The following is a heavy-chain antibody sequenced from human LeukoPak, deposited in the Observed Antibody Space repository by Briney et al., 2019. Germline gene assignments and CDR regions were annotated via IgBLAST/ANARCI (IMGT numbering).Heavy chain of an antibody. CDR1: SGSITSSSYY. CDR3: AQLASCGGDCYSPSDY. V-gene: IGHV4-39*07. Sequence: PSETLSLTCTVSSGSITSSSYYWGWIRQPPGKDLEWIGSIYHSGSTYYNPSLKSRVTISVDTSKNQFSLRLTSVTAADTAVYYCAQLASCGGDCYSPSDYWGQGILVTVSS. J-gene: IGHJ4*01. D-gene: IGHD2-21*01. CDR2: IYHSGST.